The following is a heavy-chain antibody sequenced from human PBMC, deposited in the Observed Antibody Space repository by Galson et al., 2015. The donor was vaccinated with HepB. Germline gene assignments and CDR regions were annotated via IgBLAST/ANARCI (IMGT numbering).Heavy chain of an antibody. CDR2: ISYDGSNK. V-gene: IGHV3-30-3*01. J-gene: IGHJ4*02. CDR3: ARDSVGVVIIGNPDY. CDR1: GFTFSSYA. Sequence: SLRLSCAASGFTFSSYAMHWVRQAPGKGLEWVAVISYDGSNKYYADSVKGRFTISRDNSKNTLYLQMNSLRAEDTAVYYCARDSVGVVIIGNPDYWGQGTLVTVSS. D-gene: IGHD3-3*01.